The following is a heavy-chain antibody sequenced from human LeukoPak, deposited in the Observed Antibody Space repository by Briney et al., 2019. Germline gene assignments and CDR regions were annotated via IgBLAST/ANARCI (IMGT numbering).Heavy chain of an antibody. CDR2: ISGSGGST. J-gene: IGHJ6*03. Sequence: GGSLRLSCAASGFTFSSYAMSWVRQAPGKGLEWVSAISGSGGSTYYADSVKGRFTISRDNSKNTLYLQMNSLRAEDTAVYYCAKAAGYCSSTSCYRENYYYYYYMDVWGKGTTVTVSS. CDR3: AKAAGYCSSTSCYRENYYYYYYMDV. V-gene: IGHV3-23*01. D-gene: IGHD2-2*02. CDR1: GFTFSSYA.